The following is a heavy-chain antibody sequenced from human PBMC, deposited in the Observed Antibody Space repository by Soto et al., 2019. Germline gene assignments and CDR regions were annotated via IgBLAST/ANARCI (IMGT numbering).Heavy chain of an antibody. V-gene: IGHV4-59*08. J-gene: IGHJ6*03. CDR1: GGSISSYY. Sequence: SETLSLTCTVSGGSISSYYWSWIRQPPGKGLEWIGYIYYSGSTNYNPSLKSRVTISVDTSKNQFSLKLSSVTAADTAVYYCATSSGLLWFGEPYYYYYMDVWGKGTTVTV. CDR2: IYYSGST. D-gene: IGHD3-10*01. CDR3: ATSSGLLWFGEPYYYYYMDV.